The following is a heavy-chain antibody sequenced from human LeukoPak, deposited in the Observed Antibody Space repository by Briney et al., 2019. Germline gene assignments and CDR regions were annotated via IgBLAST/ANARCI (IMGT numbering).Heavy chain of an antibody. CDR1: GFNFGSDA. J-gene: IGHJ4*02. V-gene: IGHV3-33*01. CDR3: ARDPSGSGWSLSD. Sequence: PGGSLRLSCTASGFNFGSDAMHWVRQAPGKGLEWVAFIWSDGSNDHYADSVKGRFTISRDNSKNTVCLQMNSLRVEDTAVYYCARDPSGSGWSLSDRGQGTPVTVSS. D-gene: IGHD6-19*01. CDR2: IWSDGSND.